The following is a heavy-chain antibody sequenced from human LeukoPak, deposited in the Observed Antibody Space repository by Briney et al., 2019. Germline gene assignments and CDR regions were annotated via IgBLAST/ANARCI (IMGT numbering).Heavy chain of an antibody. Sequence: GGSLRLSCAASGFTFSSYWMSWVRQAPGKGLEWVANIKQDGSEKYYVDSVKGRFTISRDNAKNSLYLQMNSLRAEDTAVYYCARDYGIVVVPAAISGPLDYWGQGTLVTVSS. D-gene: IGHD2-2*02. CDR1: GFTFSSYW. CDR3: ARDYGIVVVPAAISGPLDY. J-gene: IGHJ4*02. V-gene: IGHV3-7*01. CDR2: IKQDGSEK.